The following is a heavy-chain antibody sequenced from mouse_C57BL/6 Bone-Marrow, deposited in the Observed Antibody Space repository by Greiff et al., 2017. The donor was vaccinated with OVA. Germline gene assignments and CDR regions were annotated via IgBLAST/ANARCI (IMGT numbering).Heavy chain of an antibody. V-gene: IGHV1-55*01. CDR1: GYTFTSYW. J-gene: IGHJ4*01. Sequence: VQLQQPGAELVKPGASVKMSCKASGYTFTSYWITWVKQRPGQGLEWIGDIYPGSGSTNYNEKFKSKATLTVDTSSSTAYMQLSSLTSEDSAVYYCASVYAYYYAMDYWGQGTAVTVSS. CDR2: IYPGSGST. CDR3: ASVYAYYYAMDY. D-gene: IGHD2-12*01.